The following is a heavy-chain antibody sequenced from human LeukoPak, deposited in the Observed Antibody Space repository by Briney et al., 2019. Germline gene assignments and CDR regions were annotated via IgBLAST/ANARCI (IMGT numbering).Heavy chain of an antibody. D-gene: IGHD4-17*01. J-gene: IGHJ5*02. CDR1: GYTFTSNA. CDR2: INAGNGNT. Sequence: ASVKVSCKASGYTFTSNAMHWVRQAPGQRLEWMGWINAGNGNTKYSQKFQGRVTITRDTSASTAYMELSSLRSEDTAVYYCARGDDYVDWFDPWGQGTLVTVSS. CDR3: ARGDDYVDWFDP. V-gene: IGHV1-3*01.